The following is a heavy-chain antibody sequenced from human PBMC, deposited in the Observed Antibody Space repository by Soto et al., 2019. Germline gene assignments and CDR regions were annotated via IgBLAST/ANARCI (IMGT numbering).Heavy chain of an antibody. CDR1: GGTFSSYA. Sequence: SVKVSCKASGGTFSSYAISWVRQAPGQGLEWMGGIIPIFGTANYAQKFQGRVTITADESTSTAYMELSSLRSEDTAVYYCARVPYYYDSSGYYAQGGMDVWGQGTSVTVSS. V-gene: IGHV1-69*13. D-gene: IGHD3-22*01. J-gene: IGHJ6*02. CDR2: IIPIFGTA. CDR3: ARVPYYYDSSGYYAQGGMDV.